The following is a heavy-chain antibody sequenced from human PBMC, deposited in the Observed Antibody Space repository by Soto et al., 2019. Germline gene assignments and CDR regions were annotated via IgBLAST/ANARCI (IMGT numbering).Heavy chain of an antibody. CDR3: ARGNYYDTIAYFYVDV. CDR2: IHYSGTT. CDR1: CGPLSTYY. V-gene: IGHV4-59*01. D-gene: IGHD3-22*01. J-gene: IGHJ2*01. Sequence: QVQVQESGPGLVKPSETLSLTCTVSCGPLSTYYWSWLRQSPGKGLEWIAYIHYSGTTNYNPTLQRRGTMSQYTSKNQFALRLSSVTAADTPVDFCARGNYYDTIAYFYVDVWGRGTLVTVSS.